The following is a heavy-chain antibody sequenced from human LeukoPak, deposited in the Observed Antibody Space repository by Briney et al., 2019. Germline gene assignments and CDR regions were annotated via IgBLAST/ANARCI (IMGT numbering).Heavy chain of an antibody. CDR1: GGSFSGYY. V-gene: IGHV4-34*01. J-gene: IGHJ4*02. D-gene: IGHD2-15*01. CDR2: INHSGST. CDR3: ARVGVAMAIDY. Sequence: TASETLSLTCAVYGGSFSGYYWSWIRQPPGKGLEWIGEINHSGSTNYNPSLKSRVTISVDKSKNQFSLKLSSVTAADTAVYYCARVGVAMAIDYWGQGTLVTVSS.